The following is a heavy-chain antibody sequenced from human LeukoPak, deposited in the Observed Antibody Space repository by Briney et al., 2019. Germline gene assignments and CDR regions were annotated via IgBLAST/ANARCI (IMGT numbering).Heavy chain of an antibody. CDR3: ARDLQATVTTNGWGFDL. J-gene: IGHJ2*01. Sequence: GGSLRLSCAASGFTFSSYWMHWVRQAPGKGLVWVSRINDDGRSASYADSVKGRFTISRDNAKNTLYLQMNSLRAEDTAVYYCARDLQATVTTNGWGFDLWCRGTLVTVSS. D-gene: IGHD4-17*01. CDR1: GFTFSSYW. V-gene: IGHV3-74*01. CDR2: INDDGRSA.